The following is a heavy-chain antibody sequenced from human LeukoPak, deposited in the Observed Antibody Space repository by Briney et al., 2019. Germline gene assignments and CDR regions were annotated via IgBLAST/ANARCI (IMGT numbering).Heavy chain of an antibody. CDR2: INQRGVT. CDR1: SGSFGDYH. CDR3: ARQRVSVGLGELSLLLDLDY. J-gene: IGHJ4*02. V-gene: IGHV4-34*01. Sequence: SETLSLTCALYSGSFGDYHWSWIRQPPGKGPEWIGEINQRGVTTYNSFLKSRVILSVDTSKNQFSLKLSSVTAADTAVYYCARQRVSVGLGELSLLLDLDYWGQGTLVTVSS. D-gene: IGHD3-16*02.